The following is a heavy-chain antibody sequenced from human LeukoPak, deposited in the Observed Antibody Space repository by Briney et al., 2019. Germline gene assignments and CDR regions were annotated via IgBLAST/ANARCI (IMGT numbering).Heavy chain of an antibody. D-gene: IGHD6-19*01. J-gene: IGHJ6*03. Sequence: GGSLRLSCAASGFTFDDYAMHWVRQAPGKGLEWVSGIRWNSGSIGYADSVKGRFTISRDNAKNSLYLQMNGLRAEDMALYYCAKGIKAVAGRGDYMDVWGKGTTVTVSS. V-gene: IGHV3-9*03. CDR3: AKGIKAVAGRGDYMDV. CDR2: IRWNSGSI. CDR1: GFTFDDYA.